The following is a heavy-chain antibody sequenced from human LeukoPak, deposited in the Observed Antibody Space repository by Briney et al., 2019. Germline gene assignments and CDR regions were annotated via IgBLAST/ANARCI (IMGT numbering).Heavy chain of an antibody. CDR1: GGSFSGYY. Sequence: SETLSLTCAVYGGSFSGYYWSWIRQPPGKGLEWIGEINHSGSTYYNPSLKSRVTISVDTSKNQFSLKLSSVTAADTAVYYCARHKYSSGWPPEGAFDIWGQGTMVTVSS. CDR2: INHSGST. D-gene: IGHD6-19*01. CDR3: ARHKYSSGWPPEGAFDI. J-gene: IGHJ3*02. V-gene: IGHV4-34*01.